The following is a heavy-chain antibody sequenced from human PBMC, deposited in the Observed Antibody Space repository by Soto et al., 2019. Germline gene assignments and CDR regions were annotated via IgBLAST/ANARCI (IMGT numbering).Heavy chain of an antibody. V-gene: IGHV3-30*18. Sequence: QVQLVESGGGVVQPGRSLRISCAASGFTFSSYGMHWVRQAPGKGLEWVAVMSYDGSNKYYADSVKGRFTISRDNSKNTLYLQMNSLRAEDTAVYYCAKDGDCSSTSCYSHYFDSWGQGTLVTVSS. CDR1: GFTFSSYG. D-gene: IGHD2-2*01. J-gene: IGHJ4*02. CDR2: MSYDGSNK. CDR3: AKDGDCSSTSCYSHYFDS.